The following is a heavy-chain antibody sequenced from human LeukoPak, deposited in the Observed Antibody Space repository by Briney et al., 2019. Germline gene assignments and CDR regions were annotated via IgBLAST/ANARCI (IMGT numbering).Heavy chain of an antibody. CDR2: ISRDSSVI. V-gene: IGHV3-48*01. J-gene: IGHJ4*02. CDR3: ARVRAAAGGTTFDY. D-gene: IGHD6-13*01. Sequence: GGSLRLSCAASGFTFSGYSMNWVRQAPGEGLEWVSYISRDSSVIYYAGSVKGRFTISLDNAKNSLYLQMNSLRAEDTAVFYCARVRAAAGGTTFDYWGQGTLVTVSS. CDR1: GFTFSGYS.